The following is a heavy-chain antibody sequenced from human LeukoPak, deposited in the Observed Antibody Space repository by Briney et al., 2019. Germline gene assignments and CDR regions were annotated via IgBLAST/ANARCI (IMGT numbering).Heavy chain of an antibody. D-gene: IGHD5-24*01. J-gene: IGHJ6*03. CDR2: IIPIFGTA. Sequence: SVKVSCKASGGTFSSYAISWVRQAPGQGLEWMGGIIPIFGTANYAQKFQGRVTITADKSTSTAYMELSSLRSEDTAVYYCASRDGYSNLYYYYYMDVWGKGTTVTVSS. CDR1: GGTFSSYA. CDR3: ASRDGYSNLYYYYYMDV. V-gene: IGHV1-69*06.